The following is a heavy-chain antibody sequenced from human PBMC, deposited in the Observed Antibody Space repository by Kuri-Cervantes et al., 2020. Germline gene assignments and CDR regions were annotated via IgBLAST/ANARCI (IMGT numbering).Heavy chain of an antibody. Sequence: SVKVSCKASGGTFSSYAISWVRQAPGQGLEWMGWISAYNGNTNYAQKLQGRVTMTTDTSTSTAYMELRSLRSDDTAVYYCAKASELPEYYGMDVWGQGTTVTVSS. CDR3: AKASELPEYYGMDV. CDR1: GGTFSSYA. V-gene: IGHV1-18*01. D-gene: IGHD1-26*01. CDR2: ISAYNGNT. J-gene: IGHJ6*02.